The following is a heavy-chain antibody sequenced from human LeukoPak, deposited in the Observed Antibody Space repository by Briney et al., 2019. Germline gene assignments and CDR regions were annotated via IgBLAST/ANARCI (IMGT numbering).Heavy chain of an antibody. CDR1: GFIFDDYA. CDR2: ISWNSGYI. D-gene: IGHD3-22*01. V-gene: IGHV3-9*01. CDR3: AKSMIVEGGDAFDV. Sequence: TGGSLRLSCAASGFIFDDYAMHWVRQSPGRGLEWVSGISWNSGYIDYEDSVKGRFTISRDNAKNSLYLQMNSLRVEDTALYFWAKSMIVEGGDAFDVWGQGTMVTVSS. J-gene: IGHJ3*01.